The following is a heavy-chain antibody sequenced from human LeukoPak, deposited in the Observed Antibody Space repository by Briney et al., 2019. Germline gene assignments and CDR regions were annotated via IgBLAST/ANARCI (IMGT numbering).Heavy chain of an antibody. D-gene: IGHD3-10*01. J-gene: IGHJ3*02. CDR3: ARRIRGTGAFDI. CDR1: GGSFSGYY. CDR2: INHSGST. V-gene: IGHV4-34*01. Sequence: SETVSLTCAVYGGSFSGYYWSWIRQSPGKGLEWIGEINHSGSTYYNPSLKSRVTISVDTSKNQFSLKLSSVTAADTAVYYCARRIRGTGAFDIWGQGTMVTVSS.